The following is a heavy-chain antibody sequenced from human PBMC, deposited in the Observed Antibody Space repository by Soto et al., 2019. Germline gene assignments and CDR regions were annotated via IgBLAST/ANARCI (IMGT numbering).Heavy chain of an antibody. V-gene: IGHV6-1*01. J-gene: IGHJ5*02. D-gene: IGHD4-17*01. CDR3: ARDPNFGGRPNWFDP. Sequence: SQTLSLTCAISGDSVSSNSAAWNWIRQSPSRGLEWLGRTYYRSKWYNDYAVSVKSRIIINPDTSKNQFSLQLNSVTPDDTAVYYCARDPNFGGRPNWFDPWGQGTLVTAPQ. CDR2: TYYRSKWYN. CDR1: GDSVSSNSAA.